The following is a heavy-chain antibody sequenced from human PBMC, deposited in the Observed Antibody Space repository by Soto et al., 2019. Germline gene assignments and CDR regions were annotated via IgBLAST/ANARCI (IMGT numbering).Heavy chain of an antibody. Sequence: PSETLSLTCAVYGGSFSGYYWSWIRQPPGKGLEWIGEINHSGSTNYNPSIKSRVTISVDTSKNQFSLKLSSVTAADTAVYYCARVGVYCSGGSCYSSVDVWGQGTTVTVSS. CDR2: INHSGST. J-gene: IGHJ6*02. D-gene: IGHD2-15*01. CDR3: ARVGVYCSGGSCYSSVDV. CDR1: GGSFSGYY. V-gene: IGHV4-34*01.